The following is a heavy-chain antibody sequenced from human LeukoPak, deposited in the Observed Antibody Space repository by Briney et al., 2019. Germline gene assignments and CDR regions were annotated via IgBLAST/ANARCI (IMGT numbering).Heavy chain of an antibody. Sequence: SVKVSCKASGGTFSSYAISWVRQAPGQGLEWMGGIIPIFGTANYAQKFQGRVTITADESTSTAYMELSSLRSEDTAVYYCAREGKGWLQNTDWYFDLWGRGTLVTVSS. J-gene: IGHJ2*01. D-gene: IGHD5-24*01. CDR3: AREGKGWLQNTDWYFDL. CDR1: GGTFSSYA. CDR2: IIPIFGTA. V-gene: IGHV1-69*13.